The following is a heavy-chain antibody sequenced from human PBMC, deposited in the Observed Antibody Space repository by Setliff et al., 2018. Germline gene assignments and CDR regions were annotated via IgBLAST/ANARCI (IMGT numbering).Heavy chain of an antibody. CDR1: GYSFTSYG. CDR3: VRGPGPSVVVAMPFDR. D-gene: IGHD5-12*01. CDR2: ISPYYGST. V-gene: IGHV1-18*01. J-gene: IGHJ4*02. Sequence: GASVKVSCKASGYSFTSYGFTWVRQAPGQGLEWMGWISPYYGSTNYAEKFQGRVTMTTDTSTTTVYMEVASLRSDNTAVYYCVRGPGPSVVVAMPFDRWGQGTLVTVSS.